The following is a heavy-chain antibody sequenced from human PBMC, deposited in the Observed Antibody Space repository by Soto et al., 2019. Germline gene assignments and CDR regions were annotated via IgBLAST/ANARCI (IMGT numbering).Heavy chain of an antibody. CDR2: IYYSGST. V-gene: IGHV4-30-4*01. CDR1: GGSISSGDYY. D-gene: IGHD3-22*01. CDR3: ARDIGSSGYSDDDAFDI. J-gene: IGHJ3*02. Sequence: SETLSLTCTVSGGSISSGDYYWSWIRQPPGKGLEWIGYIYYSGSTYYNPSLKSRVTISVDTSKNQFSLKLSSVTAADTAVYYCARDIGSSGYSDDDAFDIWGQGTMVTVSS.